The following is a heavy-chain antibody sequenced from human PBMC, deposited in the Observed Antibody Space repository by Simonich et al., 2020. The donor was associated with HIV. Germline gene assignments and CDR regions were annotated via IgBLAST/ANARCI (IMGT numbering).Heavy chain of an antibody. J-gene: IGHJ4*02. CDR3: ARDLKLYYFDY. V-gene: IGHV3-23*01. D-gene: IGHD3-9*01. Sequence: GGGLEWVAAISGSCDNTFYADSVKGRFTISRDNSKNTLFLQMNSLRADDTALYYCARDLKLYYFDYWGQGTLVTVSS. CDR2: ISGSCDNT.